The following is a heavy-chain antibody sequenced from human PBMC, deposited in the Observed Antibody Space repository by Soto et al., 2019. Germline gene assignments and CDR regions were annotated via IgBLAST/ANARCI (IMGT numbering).Heavy chain of an antibody. Sequence: PSETLSLTCTVSGGSISSSSYYWGWIRQPPGKGLEWIGSIYYSGSTYYNTSLKSRVTISVDTSKNQFSMKLSSVTAADTAVYYCATLRGYSGYADYWGQGTLVTVSS. CDR3: ATLRGYSGYADY. J-gene: IGHJ4*02. D-gene: IGHD5-12*01. CDR1: GGSISSSSYY. V-gene: IGHV4-39*01. CDR2: IYYSGST.